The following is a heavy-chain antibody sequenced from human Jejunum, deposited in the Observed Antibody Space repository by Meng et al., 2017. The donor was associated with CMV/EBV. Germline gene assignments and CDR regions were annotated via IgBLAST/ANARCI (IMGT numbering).Heavy chain of an antibody. V-gene: IGHV3-74*01. J-gene: IGHJ4*02. CDR1: GFTVSNYW. D-gene: IGHD5-24*01. Sequence: SCAASGFTVSNYWMHWVRQAPGEGLVWVSRINSDGSRTSYADSVKGRIAISRDNAKNTLYLERDSLTVEDTAVYYCARDRGDGYSLDYWGQGALVTVSS. CDR2: INSDGSRT. CDR3: ARDRGDGYSLDY.